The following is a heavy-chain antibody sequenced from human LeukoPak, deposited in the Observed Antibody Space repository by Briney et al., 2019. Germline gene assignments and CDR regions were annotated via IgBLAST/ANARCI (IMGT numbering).Heavy chain of an antibody. CDR3: ARHFRDYVDTAMLEMDV. J-gene: IGHJ6*04. D-gene: IGHD5-18*01. V-gene: IGHV4-59*08. CDR2: IYYSGST. CDR1: GGSISTYY. Sequence: SETLSLTCTVSGGSISTYYWSWIRQPPGKGLEWIGYIYYSGSTSYNPSLKSRVTISVDTSKNQFSLKLSSVTAADTAVYYCARHFRDYVDTAMLEMDVWGKGTTVTISS.